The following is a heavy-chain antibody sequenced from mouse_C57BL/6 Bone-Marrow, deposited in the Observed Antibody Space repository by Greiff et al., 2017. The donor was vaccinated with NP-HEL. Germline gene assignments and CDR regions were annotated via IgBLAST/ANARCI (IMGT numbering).Heavy chain of an antibody. D-gene: IGHD1-1*01. CDR2: IHPSDSDT. CDR3: AMVYYGSSFAMDY. J-gene: IGHJ4*01. V-gene: IGHV1-74*01. Sequence: QVQLKQPGAELVKPGASVKVSCKASGYTFTSYWMHWVKQRPGQGLEWIGRIHPSDSDTNYNQKFKGKATLTVDKSSSTAYMQLSSLTSEDSAVYYCAMVYYGSSFAMDYWGQGTSVTVSS. CDR1: GYTFTSYW.